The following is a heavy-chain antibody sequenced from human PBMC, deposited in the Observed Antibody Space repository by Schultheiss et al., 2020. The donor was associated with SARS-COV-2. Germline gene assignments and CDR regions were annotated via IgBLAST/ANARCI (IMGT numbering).Heavy chain of an antibody. CDR1: GYTFTSYG. Sequence: ASVKVSCKASGYTFTSYGISWVRQAPGQGLEWMGWISAYNGNTNYAQKLQGRVTMTTDTSTSTAYMELRSLRSEDTAVYYCARDYYDSSGYYSDYWGQGTLVTVSS. V-gene: IGHV1-18*01. J-gene: IGHJ4*02. CDR2: ISAYNGNT. CDR3: ARDYYDSSGYYSDY. D-gene: IGHD3-22*01.